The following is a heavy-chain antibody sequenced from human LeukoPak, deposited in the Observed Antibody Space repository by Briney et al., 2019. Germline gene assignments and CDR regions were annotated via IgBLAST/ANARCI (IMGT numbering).Heavy chain of an antibody. J-gene: IGHJ6*02. V-gene: IGHV5-10-1*01. Sequence: GESLEISCKGSAYSFTSCWISCVCQMPGTGLEWMGRIDPSDSYTNYSPSFQGHVTISADKSLSTVYLQRSSLTASDTGMYYRAKQNSSSSLQYYYYGMDVWGQGTKGIVSS. D-gene: IGHD6-6*01. CDR3: AKQNSSSSLQYYYYGMDV. CDR1: AYSFTSCW. CDR2: IDPSDSYT.